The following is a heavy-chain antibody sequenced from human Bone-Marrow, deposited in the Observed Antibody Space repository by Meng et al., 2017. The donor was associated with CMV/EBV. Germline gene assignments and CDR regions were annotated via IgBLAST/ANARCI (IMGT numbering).Heavy chain of an antibody. V-gene: IGHV3-30*04. CDR3: AREPPGYSSGWYYFDY. Sequence: GVTFSSYAMHWVRQAPGKGLEWVAVISYDGSNKYYADSVKGRFTISRDNSKNTLYLQMNSLRAEDTAVYYCAREPPGYSSGWYYFDYWGQGTLVTVSS. CDR2: ISYDGSNK. J-gene: IGHJ4*02. D-gene: IGHD6-19*01. CDR1: GVTFSSYA.